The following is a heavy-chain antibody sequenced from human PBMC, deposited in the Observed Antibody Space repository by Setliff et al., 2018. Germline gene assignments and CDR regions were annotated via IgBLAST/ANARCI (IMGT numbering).Heavy chain of an antibody. CDR3: ARGDYYDSSAYSPDTFDI. Sequence: NPSETLSLTCAVYGGSFSGHHWCWIRQPPWKGLEWIGEINHSGSANYNPSLKSRVTISLDTSKNQFSLKLSSVTAADTAVYYCARGDYYDSSAYSPDTFDIWGQGTMVTVSS. J-gene: IGHJ3*02. CDR2: INHSGSA. V-gene: IGHV4-34*01. CDR1: GGSFSGHH. D-gene: IGHD3-22*01.